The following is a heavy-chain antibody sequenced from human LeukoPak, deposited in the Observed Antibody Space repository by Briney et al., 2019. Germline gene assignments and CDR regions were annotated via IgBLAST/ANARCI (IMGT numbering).Heavy chain of an antibody. Sequence: ASVKVSCKASGHRLRYYGISCVRQASGKALECMGWINAYTGNTNNAQKLQGRVTMTTDTSTSTAYMELRRLRSDDTAVYYWARAHPEYYDSSGYNPLDFWGQGTLVTVSS. CDR3: ARAHPEYYDSSGYNPLDF. V-gene: IGHV1-18*01. J-gene: IGHJ4*02. CDR1: GHRLRYYG. CDR2: INAYTGNT. D-gene: IGHD3-22*01.